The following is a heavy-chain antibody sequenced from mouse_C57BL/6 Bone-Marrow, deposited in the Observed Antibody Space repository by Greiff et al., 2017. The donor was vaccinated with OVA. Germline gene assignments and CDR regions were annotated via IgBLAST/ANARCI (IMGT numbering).Heavy chain of an antibody. CDR1: GFNIKDDY. CDR3: ARGLWSDY. Sequence: VQLQQSGAELVRPGASVKLSCTASGFNIKDDYMHWVKQRPEQGLEWIGWIDPENGDTEYASKFQGKATITADTSSNTAYLQLSSLTSEDTAVYYCARGLWSDYWGQGTSVTVSS. D-gene: IGHD1-1*02. J-gene: IGHJ4*01. CDR2: IDPENGDT. V-gene: IGHV14-4*01.